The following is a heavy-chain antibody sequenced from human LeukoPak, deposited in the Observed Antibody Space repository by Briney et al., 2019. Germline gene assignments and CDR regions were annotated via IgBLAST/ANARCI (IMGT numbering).Heavy chain of an antibody. CDR1: GGSISSYY. V-gene: IGHV4-59*01. Sequence: SETLSLTCTVSGGSISSYYWSWIRQPPGKGLEWIGYIYYSGSTNYNPSLKSRVTISVDTSKNQFSLKLSSVTAADTAVYYCARAEIAAGDLDYWGQGTLVTVSS. J-gene: IGHJ4*02. CDR2: IYYSGST. CDR3: ARAEIAAGDLDY. D-gene: IGHD6-13*01.